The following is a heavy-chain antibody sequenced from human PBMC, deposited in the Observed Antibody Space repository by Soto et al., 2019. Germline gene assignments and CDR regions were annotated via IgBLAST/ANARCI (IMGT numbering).Heavy chain of an antibody. CDR1: GFTFSSYS. V-gene: IGHV3-48*02. D-gene: IGHD6-19*01. J-gene: IGHJ4*02. CDR3: ARVFYSVAGTGGLDY. CDR2: ITSSSSTI. Sequence: EVQLVESGGGLVQSGGSLRLSCAASGFTFSSYSMNWVRQAPGKGLEWVSYITSSSSTIYYADSVKGRFTISRDNAKNSLYLQMNRLRDEDTAVYYCARVFYSVAGTGGLDYWGQGTLVTVSS.